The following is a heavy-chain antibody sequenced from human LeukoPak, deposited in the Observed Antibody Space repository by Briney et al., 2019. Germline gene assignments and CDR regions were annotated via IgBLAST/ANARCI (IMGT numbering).Heavy chain of an antibody. CDR2: INHSGST. D-gene: IGHD5-12*01. V-gene: IGHV4-34*01. J-gene: IGHJ4*02. CDR1: GGPFSGYY. Sequence: SETLSLTCAVYGGPFSGYYWSWIRQPPGKGLEWIGEINHSGSTNYNPSLKSRVTISVDTSKNQFSLKLSSVTVADTAVYYCAREQRGYSGYDSNYWGQGTLVTVSS. CDR3: AREQRGYSGYDSNY.